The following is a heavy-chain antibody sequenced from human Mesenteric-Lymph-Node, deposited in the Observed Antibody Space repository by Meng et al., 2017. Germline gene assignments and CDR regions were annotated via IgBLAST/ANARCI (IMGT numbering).Heavy chain of an antibody. V-gene: IGHV7-4-1*02. CDR3: TRDGYSDCSRTSCFDY. CDR1: GYTLTSYA. CDR2: INSVTGNP. D-gene: IGHD2-2*01. J-gene: IGHJ4*03. Sequence: VKCGAELQKPGAPVQVSCKASGYTLTSYAINGVPQAPGQGLEWMGWINSVTGNPTYAQGCTGRFAFSLDTSVSTAYLQISSLKADDTAVSYCTRDGYSDCSRTSCFDYWARGPWAPFP.